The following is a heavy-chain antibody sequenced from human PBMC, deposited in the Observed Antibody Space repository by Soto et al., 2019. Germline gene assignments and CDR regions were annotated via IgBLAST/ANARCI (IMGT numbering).Heavy chain of an antibody. J-gene: IGHJ4*02. CDR2: IYHSGTT. D-gene: IGHD2-15*01. CDR3: ARHVAVPRTRGFDY. Sequence: QVQLQESGPGLVKPSGTLSLTCAVSGASISDNWWSWVRQPPGKGLEWIGEIYHSGTTTYNPSLKSRVIISVVKSASQISLTLNSVTAADTAIYYCARHVAVPRTRGFDYWGQGTPVTVSS. V-gene: IGHV4-4*02. CDR1: GASISDNW.